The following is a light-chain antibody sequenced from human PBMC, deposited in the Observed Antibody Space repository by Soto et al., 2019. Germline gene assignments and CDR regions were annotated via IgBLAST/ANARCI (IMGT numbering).Light chain of an antibody. CDR2: SNY. V-gene: IGLV1-44*01. J-gene: IGLJ1*01. CDR1: SSNIGSKT. Sequence: PVLTQLRSASGTPGQRFTIYCYESSSNIGSKTVNWYQQLPGTAPKLLIYSNYQRPSGVPDRFSGSKSGTSASLAISGLQSEDEADYYCSAWDASLNGYVFGTGTKVTVL. CDR3: SAWDASLNGYV.